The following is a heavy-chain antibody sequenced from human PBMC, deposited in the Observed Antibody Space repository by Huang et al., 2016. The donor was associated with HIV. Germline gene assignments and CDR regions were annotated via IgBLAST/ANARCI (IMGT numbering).Heavy chain of an antibody. CDR1: GGSFSGHF. V-gene: IGHV4-34*02. CDR2: INDIGRT. J-gene: IGHJ4*02. CDR3: ARDMYYYDSSGYSKFDY. D-gene: IGHD3-22*01. Sequence: QVQLQQWGAGLLKPSETLSLTCAVYGGSFSGHFWSWIRQSPGKGLEWIGEINDIGRTKYNPALRSRVSISVVTSKKQFSLKLTSVTAADTAVYYCARDMYYYDSSGYSKFDYWGQGTLVIVSS.